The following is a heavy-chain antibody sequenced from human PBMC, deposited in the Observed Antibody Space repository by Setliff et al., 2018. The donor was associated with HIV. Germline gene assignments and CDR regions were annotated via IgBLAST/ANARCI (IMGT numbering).Heavy chain of an antibody. Sequence: SETLSLTCTVSGGSISIYYWSWIRQLPGEGLEWIGRISAGGYTYYNPSFQSRVTMSVDMSKNQFSLKLSSVTAADTAIYYCARDRSGTSYAGDDAFDIWGQGTMVTVSS. J-gene: IGHJ3*02. CDR3: ARDRSGTSYAGDDAFDI. D-gene: IGHD3-3*01. V-gene: IGHV4-4*07. CDR1: GGSISIYY. CDR2: ISAGGYT.